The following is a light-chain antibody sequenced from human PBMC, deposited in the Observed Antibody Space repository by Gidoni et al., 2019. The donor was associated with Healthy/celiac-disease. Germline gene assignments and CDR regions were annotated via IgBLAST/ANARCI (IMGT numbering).Light chain of an antibody. Sequence: SYELPQPPSVPVSPGQKARITCSGDALPKQYAFWYQQKPGQAPVLVIYKDSERPSGIPERFSGSSSGTTVTLTISGVQAEDEADYYCQSADSSGTYVFGTGTKVTVL. CDR1: ALPKQY. V-gene: IGLV3-25*02. J-gene: IGLJ1*01. CDR2: KDS. CDR3: QSADSSGTYV.